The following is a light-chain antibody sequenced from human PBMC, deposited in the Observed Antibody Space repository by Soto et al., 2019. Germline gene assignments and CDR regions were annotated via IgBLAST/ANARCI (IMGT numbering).Light chain of an antibody. CDR3: QQYYTTWYT. Sequence: DIVMTQSPDSLAVSLGERATINCKSSQSVLHSSNNKNYLAWYQQKPGQPPKLLIYWASTRESGVPDRFSGSGSGTDFTLTISSLQAEDVAVYYCQQYYTTWYTFGQGTKLEI. CDR1: QSVLHSSNNKNY. J-gene: IGKJ2*01. CDR2: WAS. V-gene: IGKV4-1*01.